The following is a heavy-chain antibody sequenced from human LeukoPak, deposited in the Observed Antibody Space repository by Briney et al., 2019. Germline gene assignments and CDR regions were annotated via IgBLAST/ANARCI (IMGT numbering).Heavy chain of an antibody. Sequence: PGGSLRLSCAASGFTFSSYSMNWVRQAPGKGLEWVSSISSSSSYIYYADSVKGRFTISRDNAKNSLYLQMNSLRAEDTAVYYCARDGYNELIFDYWGQGTLVTVSS. CDR3: ARDGYNELIFDY. CDR2: ISSSSSYI. J-gene: IGHJ4*02. CDR1: GFTFSSYS. D-gene: IGHD5-24*01. V-gene: IGHV3-21*01.